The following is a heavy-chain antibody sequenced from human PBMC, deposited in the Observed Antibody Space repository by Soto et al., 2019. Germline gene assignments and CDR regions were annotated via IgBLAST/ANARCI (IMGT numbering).Heavy chain of an antibody. Sequence: QVQLVQSGAEVKKPGASVKVSCKASGYTFTSYGISWVRQAPGQGLEWMGWISAYNGNTNYAQKLQGRVTMTTDTSTSTAYMALRSLRSDDTAVYYCARGKEDIVVVVAATHDAFDIWGQGTMVTVSS. CDR2: ISAYNGNT. CDR1: GYTFTSYG. D-gene: IGHD2-15*01. J-gene: IGHJ3*02. CDR3: ARGKEDIVVVVAATHDAFDI. V-gene: IGHV1-18*01.